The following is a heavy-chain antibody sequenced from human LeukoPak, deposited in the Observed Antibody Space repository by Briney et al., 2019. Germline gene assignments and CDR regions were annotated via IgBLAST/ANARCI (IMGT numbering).Heavy chain of an antibody. D-gene: IGHD1-14*01. CDR3: ARDRARVGITPDDAFDI. V-gene: IGHV4-4*07. CDR2: IYTSGST. Sequence: SETLSLACTVSGGSISSYYWSWIRQPAGKGLEWIGRIYTSGSTNYNPSLKSRVTMSVDTSKNQFSLKLSSVTAADTAVYYCARDRARVGITPDDAFDIWGQGTMVTFSS. CDR1: GGSISSYY. J-gene: IGHJ3*02.